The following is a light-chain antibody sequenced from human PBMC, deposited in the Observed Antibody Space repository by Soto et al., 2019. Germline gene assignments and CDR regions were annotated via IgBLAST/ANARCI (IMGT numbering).Light chain of an antibody. J-gene: IGKJ1*01. CDR3: QQSDNVRSRT. V-gene: IGKV1-39*01. CDR2: DAS. Sequence: MTQPPSSLAMPLGDRVTITCRESQTIGTYVNWYRQKSGAAPELLIYDASTLQSGVPSRFRGGASGTDFTLTITRRQPEDFASYYYQQSDNVRSRTFAQGTKVDIK. CDR1: QTIGTY.